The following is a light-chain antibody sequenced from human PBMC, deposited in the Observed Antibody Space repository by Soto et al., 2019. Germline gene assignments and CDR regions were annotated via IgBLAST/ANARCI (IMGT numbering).Light chain of an antibody. CDR1: QTISNW. CDR2: AAS. CDR3: RVSDKLWGT. Sequence: DIKMNQTRSSHSPSGEDGSTIRFLASQTISNWLAWYQQKPGKAPKVLIYAASTLQTGVPSRFIVCGCGTDITFICGILLPEDSASYYMRVSDKLWGTFGGGTKVDIK. V-gene: IGKV1-12*01. J-gene: IGKJ4*01.